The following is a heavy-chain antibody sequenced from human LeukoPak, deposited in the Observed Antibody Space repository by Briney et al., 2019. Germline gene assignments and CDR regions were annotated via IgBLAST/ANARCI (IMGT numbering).Heavy chain of an antibody. D-gene: IGHD5-12*01. CDR3: VKSGGRDGGN. J-gene: IGHJ4*02. Sequence: GRPLRLSCALSGFIFTDWYMSWIPQAPGKGLHWLAYISSISSDTSYADSVRGRFTISRDNAKKSVYLEMNSLRAEDTGIYFCVKSGGRDGGNWGQGTLVTVSS. CDR1: GFIFTDWY. CDR2: ISSISSDT. V-gene: IGHV3-11*03.